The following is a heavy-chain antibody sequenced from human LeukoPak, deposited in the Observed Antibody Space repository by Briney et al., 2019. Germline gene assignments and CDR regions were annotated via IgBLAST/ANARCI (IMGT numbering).Heavy chain of an antibody. CDR2: INPNSGGT. J-gene: IGHJ4*02. Sequence: GASVKVSCKASGYTFTGYYIHWVRQAPGQGLEWMGWINPNSGGTNYAQKFQGRVTMTRDTSISTAYMELSRLRSDDTAVYYCAREGGRGFDWTNDYWGQGTLVTVSS. CDR3: AREGGRGFDWTNDY. D-gene: IGHD3-9*01. V-gene: IGHV1-2*02. CDR1: GYTFTGYY.